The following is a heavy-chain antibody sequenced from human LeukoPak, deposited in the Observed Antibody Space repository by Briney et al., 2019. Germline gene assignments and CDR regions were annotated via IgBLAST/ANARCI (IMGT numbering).Heavy chain of an antibody. J-gene: IGHJ4*02. CDR3: AKDERNWNYNLASQTYD. CDR1: GFRFSSYA. D-gene: IGHD1-7*01. V-gene: IGHV3-23*01. Sequence: PGGSLRLACAASGFRFSSYAMSWVRQAPGKGLEWVSAISGSGVSTYYADSVKGRFTVSRDNSKNTLYLQMSSLRAEDTAVHYCAKDERNWNYNLASQTYDWGQGTLVTVSS. CDR2: ISGSGVST.